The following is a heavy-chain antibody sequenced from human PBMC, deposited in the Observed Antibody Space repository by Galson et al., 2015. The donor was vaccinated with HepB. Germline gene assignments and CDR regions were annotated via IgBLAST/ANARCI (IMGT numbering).Heavy chain of an antibody. CDR2: ISGSGGST. D-gene: IGHD3-3*01. V-gene: IGHV3-23*01. CDR3: AKDMSITIFGSSRDAFDI. J-gene: IGHJ3*02. Sequence: SLRLSCAASGFTFSSYAMSWVRQAPGKGLEWVSAISGSGGSTYYADSVKGRFTISRDNSKNTLYLQMNSLRAEDTAVYYCAKDMSITIFGSSRDAFDIWGQGTMVTVSS. CDR1: GFTFSSYA.